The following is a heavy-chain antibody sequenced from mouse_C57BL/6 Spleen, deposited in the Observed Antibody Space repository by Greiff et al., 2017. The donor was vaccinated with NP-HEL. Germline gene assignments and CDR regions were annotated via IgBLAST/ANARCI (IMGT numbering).Heavy chain of an antibody. CDR2: INPNNGGT. D-gene: IGHD2-5*01. CDR3: ALYSNYYYFDY. Sequence: VQLQQSGPELVKPGASVKISCKASGYTFTDYYMNWVKQSHGKSLEWIGDINPNNGGTSYNQKFKGKATLTVDKSSSTAYMELRSLTSEDSEVYYCALYSNYYYFDYWGQGTTLTVSS. V-gene: IGHV1-26*01. J-gene: IGHJ2*01. CDR1: GYTFTDYY.